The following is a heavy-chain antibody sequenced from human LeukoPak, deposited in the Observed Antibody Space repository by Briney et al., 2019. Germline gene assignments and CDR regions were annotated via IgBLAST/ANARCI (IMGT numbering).Heavy chain of an antibody. CDR2: INHSGST. J-gene: IGHJ4*02. V-gene: IGHV4-34*01. D-gene: IGHD4-17*01. CDR3: ARMAPYGDYLHDY. Sequence: NPSETLSLTCAVYGGSFSGYYWSWIRQPPGKGLEWIGEINHSGSTNYNPSLKSRVTISVDTSKNQFSLKLSSVTAADTAVYYCARMAPYGDYLHDYWGQGTLVTVSS. CDR1: GGSFSGYY.